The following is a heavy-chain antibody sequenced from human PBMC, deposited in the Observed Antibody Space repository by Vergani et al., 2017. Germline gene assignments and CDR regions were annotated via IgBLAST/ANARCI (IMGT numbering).Heavy chain of an antibody. Sequence: QVQLQESGPGLVKPPGTLSLTCAVSGDSFRSNKWWTWVRQSPGKTLEWIGEISHSGSTNYNPSLKGRVTLSLDTSKTPFSLRLSSVTAADTAVYYCARDPKSYCSGGSCFSVWGAFDIWGRGTTVTVSS. V-gene: IGHV4-4*03. J-gene: IGHJ3*02. CDR2: ISHSGST. CDR3: ARDPKSYCSGGSCFSVWGAFDI. D-gene: IGHD2-15*01. CDR1: GDSFRSNKW.